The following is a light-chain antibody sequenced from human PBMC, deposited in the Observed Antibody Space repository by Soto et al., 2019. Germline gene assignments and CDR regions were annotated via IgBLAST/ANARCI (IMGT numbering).Light chain of an antibody. CDR1: RDISNS. CDR2: GAS. J-gene: IGKJ1*01. CDR3: QQTSAFPRP. Sequence: IEMTQSRSSVSASVGDILTITCVASRDISNSLAWYQQTPGKAPKLLLRGASSLHRGVPSRFSGGGAGTEFTLTISSLQPEDFATYYCQQTSAFPRPFGQGTKVDIK. V-gene: IGKV1-12*01.